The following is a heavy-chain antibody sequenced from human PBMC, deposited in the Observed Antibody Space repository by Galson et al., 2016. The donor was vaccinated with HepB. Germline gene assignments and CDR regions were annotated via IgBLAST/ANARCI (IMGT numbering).Heavy chain of an antibody. V-gene: IGHV5-10-1*01. CDR3: AREGWGESFDI. CDR2: IDPSDSEI. J-gene: IGHJ3*02. CDR1: GSRFTSYW. D-gene: IGHD1-26*01. Sequence: QSGAEVKKPGESLRISCKGSGSRFTSYWISWVRQMPGKGLEWMARIDPSDSEINYSPSFQGLVTISTDKSITTAYLHWSSLQASDTAVYYCAREGWGESFDIWGQGTMVTVSS.